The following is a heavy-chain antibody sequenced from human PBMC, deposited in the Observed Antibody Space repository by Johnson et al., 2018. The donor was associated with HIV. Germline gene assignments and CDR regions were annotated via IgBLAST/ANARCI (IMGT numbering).Heavy chain of an antibody. J-gene: IGHJ3*02. Sequence: QVQLVESGGGVVQPGRSLRLSCAASGFTLSSYAMHWVRQAPGKGLEWVAVISYDGSNKYYADSVKGRFTISRDNSKNTLYLQMNSLRAEDTAVYYCARTTIVGVVINDAFDIWGQGTMVTVSS. V-gene: IGHV3-30-3*01. D-gene: IGHD3-3*01. CDR3: ARTTIVGVVINDAFDI. CDR2: ISYDGSNK. CDR1: GFTLSSYA.